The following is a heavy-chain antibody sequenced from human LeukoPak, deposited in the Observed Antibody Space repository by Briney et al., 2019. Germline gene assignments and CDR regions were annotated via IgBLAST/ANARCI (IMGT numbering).Heavy chain of an antibody. V-gene: IGHV3-48*01. D-gene: IGHD1-1*01. CDR3: ARDTTQIEFDY. CDR1: GFTFSSYS. Sequence: GGSLRLSCAASGFTFSSYSMNWVRQAPGKGLEWVSYISSSSSTIYYADSVKGRFTISRDNAKNSLYLQMNSLRAEDTAVYYCARDTTQIEFDYWGQGTLVTVSS. J-gene: IGHJ4*02. CDR2: ISSSSSTI.